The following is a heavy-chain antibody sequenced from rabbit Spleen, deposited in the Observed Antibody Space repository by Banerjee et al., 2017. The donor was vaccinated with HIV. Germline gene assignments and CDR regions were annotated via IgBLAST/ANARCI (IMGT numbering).Heavy chain of an antibody. V-gene: IGHV1S47*01. J-gene: IGHJ6*01. CDR3: GRGVSVSGWGVDL. CDR2: IYTLTGSA. D-gene: IGHD4-1*01. CDR1: GVSLSSSF. Sequence: QEQLVESGGGLVQPEGSLTLTCKASGVSLSSSFYMCWVRQAPGKGLEWVACIYTLTGSAYYATWVNGRFTITSNTNQNTVTLQLNSLTAADTATYFCGRGVSVSGWGVDLWGPGTLVTVS.